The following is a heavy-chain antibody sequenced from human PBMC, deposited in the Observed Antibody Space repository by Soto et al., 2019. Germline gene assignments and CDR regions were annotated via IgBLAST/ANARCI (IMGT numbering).Heavy chain of an antibody. CDR3: ARDRGYCSGGSCYFTNWFDP. V-gene: IGHV1-3*01. CDR1: GYTFTSYA. D-gene: IGHD2-15*01. J-gene: IGHJ5*02. Sequence: QVPLVQSGAEVKKPGASVKVSCKASGYTFTSYAMHWVRQAPGQRLEWMGWINAGNGNTKYSQKFQGRVTITRDTTASTAYMELSSLRSEDTAVYYCARDRGYCSGGSCYFTNWFDPWGQGTLVTVSS. CDR2: INAGNGNT.